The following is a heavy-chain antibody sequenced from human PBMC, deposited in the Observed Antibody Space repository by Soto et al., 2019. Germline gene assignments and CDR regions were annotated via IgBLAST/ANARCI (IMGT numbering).Heavy chain of an antibody. CDR2: LYYGRSA. D-gene: IGHD3-22*01. Sequence: QVQLQESGPGLVKPSETLSLTCAVSGDSISSYYCMWIRQPPGKGLESIGYLYYGRSANYNPSINSRVTLSVDTSTNQCSLTLSSMTAADSAVYYCALRSLAVVPEYWGQGTLVTVSS. V-gene: IGHV4-59*01. J-gene: IGHJ4*02. CDR3: ALRSLAVVPEY. CDR1: GDSISSYY.